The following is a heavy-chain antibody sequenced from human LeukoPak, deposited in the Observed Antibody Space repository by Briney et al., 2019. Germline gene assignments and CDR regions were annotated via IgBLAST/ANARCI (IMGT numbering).Heavy chain of an antibody. CDR1: GFTFSDYW. V-gene: IGHV3-74*01. Sequence: GSLRLSCAASGFTFSDYWTHWVRQAPGKGLVWVSRVNRDGSSTSYADSVKGRFTISRDNAKNTLSLQMNSLRAEDTAVYYCARDRSISAAGDTYWGQGTLVTVSS. D-gene: IGHD6-13*01. CDR2: VNRDGSST. CDR3: ARDRSISAAGDTY. J-gene: IGHJ4*02.